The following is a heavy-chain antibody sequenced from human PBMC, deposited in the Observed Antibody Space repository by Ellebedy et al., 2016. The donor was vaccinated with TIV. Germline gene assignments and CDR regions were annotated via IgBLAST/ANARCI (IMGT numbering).Heavy chain of an antibody. J-gene: IGHJ6*02. D-gene: IGHD3-22*01. V-gene: IGHV1-46*01. CDR1: GFTFSSYG. Sequence: GGSLRLSCAASGFTFSSYGMHWVRQAPGQGLEWMGIINPSGGSTSYAQKFQGRVTMTRDTSTSTVYMELSSLRSEDTAVYYCARDLIPNIRYYYDSSGYLNYYYYGMDVWGQGTTVTVSS. CDR3: ARDLIPNIRYYYDSSGYLNYYYYGMDV. CDR2: INPSGGST.